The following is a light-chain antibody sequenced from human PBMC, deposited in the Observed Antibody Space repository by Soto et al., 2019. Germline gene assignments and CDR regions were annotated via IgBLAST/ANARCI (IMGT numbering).Light chain of an antibody. V-gene: IGLV9-49*01. CDR3: GADHGSGSNFVVV. CDR1: SGYSNYK. J-gene: IGLJ2*01. Sequence: QSVLTQPPSASASLGASVTLTCTLSSGYSNYKVDWCQQRPGKGPRFVMRVGTGGIVGSKGDGIPDRFSVLGSGLNRYLTIKNIQEEDESDYHCGADHGSGSNFVVVFGGGTKVTVL. CDR2: VGTGGIVG.